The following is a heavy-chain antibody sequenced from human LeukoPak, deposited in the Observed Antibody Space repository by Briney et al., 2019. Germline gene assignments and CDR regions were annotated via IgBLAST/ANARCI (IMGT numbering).Heavy chain of an antibody. Sequence: ASVKVSCKASGYTFTGYYMHWVRQAPGQGLEWMGWINPNSGGTNYAQKFQGRVTMTRDASISTAYMELSRLRSDDTAVYYCARDYSSSSGNDYWGQGTLVTVSS. CDR1: GYTFTGYY. D-gene: IGHD6-6*01. J-gene: IGHJ4*02. CDR3: ARDYSSSSGNDY. V-gene: IGHV1-2*02. CDR2: INPNSGGT.